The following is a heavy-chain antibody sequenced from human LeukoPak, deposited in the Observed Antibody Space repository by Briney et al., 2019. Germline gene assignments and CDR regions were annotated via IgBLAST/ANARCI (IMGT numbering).Heavy chain of an antibody. CDR2: ISGSGDST. V-gene: IGHV3-23*01. Sequence: GGSLRLSCAASAFTFSSYAMSWVRQAPGKGLEWVSAISGSGDSTYYADSVKGRFTISRDNSKNTLYLQMNRLRAEDTAVYYCARGYDILDYWGQGTLVTVSS. J-gene: IGHJ4*02. CDR1: AFTFSSYA. CDR3: ARGYDILDY. D-gene: IGHD3-9*01.